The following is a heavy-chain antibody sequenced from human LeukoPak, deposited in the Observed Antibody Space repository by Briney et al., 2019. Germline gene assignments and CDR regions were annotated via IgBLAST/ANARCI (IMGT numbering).Heavy chain of an antibody. V-gene: IGHV1-18*01. CDR1: GYTFTSYG. Sequence: GASVKVSCKASGYTFTSYGISWVRQAPGQGLEWMGWISAYNGNTNYAQKLQGRVTMTTDTSTSTAYMELRSLRSDDTAVYYCASPIRPYDSSGYYYDWFDPWGQGTLVTVSS. CDR3: ASPIRPYDSSGYYYDWFDP. D-gene: IGHD3-22*01. J-gene: IGHJ5*02. CDR2: ISAYNGNT.